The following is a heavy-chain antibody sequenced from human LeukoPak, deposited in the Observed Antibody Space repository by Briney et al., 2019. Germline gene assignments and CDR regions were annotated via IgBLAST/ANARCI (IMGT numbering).Heavy chain of an antibody. D-gene: IGHD4-23*01. CDR1: GYTFTSYA. CDR2: INAGNGNT. Sequence: ASVKVSCKASGYTFTSYAMHWVRQAPGQRLEWMGWINAGNGNTKYSQKFQGRVTITRDTSASTAYMELSSLRSEDTAVYYCARAQTTVAYPFLYWGQGTLVTVSS. CDR3: ARAQTTVAYPFLY. V-gene: IGHV1-3*01. J-gene: IGHJ4*02.